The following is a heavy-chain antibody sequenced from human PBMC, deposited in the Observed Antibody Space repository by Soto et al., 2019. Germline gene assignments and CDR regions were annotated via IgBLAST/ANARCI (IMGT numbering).Heavy chain of an antibody. CDR3: ASLGADDYIIDY. V-gene: IGHV1-69*02. CDR1: GGTFSSYT. J-gene: IGHJ4*02. D-gene: IGHD4-4*01. Sequence: QVQLVQSEAEVKKPGSSVKVSCKASGGTFSSYTISWVRQAPGQGLEWMGRIIPILGIANYAQKFQGRVTITADKSTSTAYMELSSLRSEDTAVYYCASLGADDYIIDYWGQGTLVTVSS. CDR2: IIPILGIA.